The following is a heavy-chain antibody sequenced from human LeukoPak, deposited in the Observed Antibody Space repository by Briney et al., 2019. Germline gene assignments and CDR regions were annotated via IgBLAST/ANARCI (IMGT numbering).Heavy chain of an antibody. V-gene: IGHV1-8*01. Sequence: ASVKVSCKASGYTFTSYDINWVRQATGQGLEWMGWMNPNSGNTGYAQKFQGRVTMTRNTSISTAYMELSSLRSEDTAVYYCARDKGSSNWHGIDAFDIWGQGTMVTVSS. CDR3: ARDKGSSNWHGIDAFDI. J-gene: IGHJ3*02. D-gene: IGHD6-13*01. CDR1: GYTFTSYD. CDR2: MNPNSGNT.